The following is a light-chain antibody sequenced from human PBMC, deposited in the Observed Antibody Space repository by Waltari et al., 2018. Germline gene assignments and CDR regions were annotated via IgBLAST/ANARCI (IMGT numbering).Light chain of an antibody. CDR1: SSDIGGYNY. CDR3: CSYAGSYTLL. CDR2: EVS. V-gene: IGLV2-11*01. Sequence: QAALTQPRSVSGSPGQSVTISCTGTSSDIGGYNYVSWYQQHPGTAPKLVIYEVSKRPSGVSDRFSGSKSGNTASLTISGLQAEDEADYYCCSYAGSYTLLFGGGTRLTVL. J-gene: IGLJ2*01.